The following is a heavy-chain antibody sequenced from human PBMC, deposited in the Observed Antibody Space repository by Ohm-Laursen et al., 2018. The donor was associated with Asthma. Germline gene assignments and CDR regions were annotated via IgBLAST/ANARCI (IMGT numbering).Heavy chain of an antibody. CDR2: ITFDGSWT. V-gene: IGHV3-30-3*01. Sequence: SLRLSCAAFGFTFSSFAMHWVRQAPGKGLEWVTIITFDGSWTSYAESVKGRFTISRDNSKSTLYLQMNSLRAEDTAVYFCARRDFSGGDPDAAFDIWGQGTMVTVSS. CDR3: ARRDFSGGDPDAAFDI. D-gene: IGHD2-21*01. CDR1: GFTFSSFA. J-gene: IGHJ3*02.